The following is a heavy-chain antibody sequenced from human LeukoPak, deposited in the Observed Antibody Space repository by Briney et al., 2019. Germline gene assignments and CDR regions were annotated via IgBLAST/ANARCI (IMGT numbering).Heavy chain of an antibody. CDR2: ISSSSSYI. V-gene: IGHV3-21*01. J-gene: IGHJ6*02. CDR3: ARAGYYGSGSYIYYYGMDV. CDR1: RFTLSSYS. D-gene: IGHD3-10*01. Sequence: PGGSLRLSCAASRFTLSSYSMNWVRQAPGKGLEWVSSISSSSSYIYYADSVKGRFTTSRDNAKNSLYLQMNSLRAEDTAVYYCARAGYYGSGSYIYYYGMDVWGQGTTVTVSS.